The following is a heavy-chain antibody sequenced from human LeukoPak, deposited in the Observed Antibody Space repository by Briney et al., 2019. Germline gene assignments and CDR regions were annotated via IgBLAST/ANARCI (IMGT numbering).Heavy chain of an antibody. J-gene: IGHJ4*02. CDR1: GFTVSSNY. CDR3: AKADNWNHDY. Sequence: GGSLKLSCAASGFTVSSNYMSWVRQAPGKGLEWVSVIYSGGSTYYADSVKGRFTISRDNSKNTLYLQMNSLRAEDTAVYYCAKADNWNHDYWGQGTLVTVSS. CDR2: IYSGGST. D-gene: IGHD1-1*01. V-gene: IGHV3-53*01.